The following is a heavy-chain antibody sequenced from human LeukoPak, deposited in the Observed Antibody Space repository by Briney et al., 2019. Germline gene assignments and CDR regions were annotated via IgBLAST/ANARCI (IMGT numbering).Heavy chain of an antibody. Sequence: GGSLRLSCTASGFTFSIYAMNWVRQAPGKGLEWVSAISGGGGSTYYADSVKGRFTISRDNSKNTLYLQMNSLRAEDTAVYYCYASKRGYSYVFDYWGQGTLATVSS. J-gene: IGHJ4*02. CDR3: YASKRGYSYVFDY. V-gene: IGHV3-23*01. CDR1: GFTFSIYA. D-gene: IGHD5-18*01. CDR2: ISGGGGST.